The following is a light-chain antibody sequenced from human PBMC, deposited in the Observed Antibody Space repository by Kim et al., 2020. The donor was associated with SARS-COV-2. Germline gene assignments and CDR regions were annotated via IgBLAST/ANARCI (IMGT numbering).Light chain of an antibody. CDR3: QAWDSSPVV. Sequence: SVSPGQTASITCSGDKLGDKYACWYQQKPGQSPVLVIYKDSKRPSGSPARLSGSNPGSTATLSISGTQAMDEADYYWQAWDSSPVVFGGGTQLTVL. CDR1: KLGDKY. J-gene: IGLJ2*01. CDR2: KDS. V-gene: IGLV3-1*01.